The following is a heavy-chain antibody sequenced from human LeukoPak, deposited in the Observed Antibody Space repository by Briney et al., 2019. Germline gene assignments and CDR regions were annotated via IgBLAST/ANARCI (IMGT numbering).Heavy chain of an antibody. D-gene: IGHD3-10*01. V-gene: IGHV1-2*02. Sequence: GASVKVSCKASGYTFTGYYMHWVRQAPGQGLEWMGWINPNSGGTNYAQKFQGGVTMTRDTSISTAYMELSRLRSDDTAVYYCARYQWFSGFGELDGGYYYYMDVWGKGTTVTVSS. CDR2: INPNSGGT. CDR3: ARYQWFSGFGELDGGYYYYMDV. J-gene: IGHJ6*03. CDR1: GYTFTGYY.